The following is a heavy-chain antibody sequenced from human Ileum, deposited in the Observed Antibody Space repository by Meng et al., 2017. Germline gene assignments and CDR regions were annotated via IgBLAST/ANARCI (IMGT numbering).Heavy chain of an antibody. CDR3: AHKINTGRVWLFDY. Sequence: LRESVPTLFRPTRPLTRTCPFSCLSPTPTRLVVGSIRLAPGEALGSLALIHFAYEKPSSPSLESTLTITKDTSTNQVVLTMTNIDSVDTATYYCAHKINTGRVWLFDYWGQGSLVTVSS. CDR2: IHFAYEK. V-gene: IGHV2-5*02. CDR1: CLSPTPTRLV. J-gene: IGHJ4*02. D-gene: IGHD2-8*02.